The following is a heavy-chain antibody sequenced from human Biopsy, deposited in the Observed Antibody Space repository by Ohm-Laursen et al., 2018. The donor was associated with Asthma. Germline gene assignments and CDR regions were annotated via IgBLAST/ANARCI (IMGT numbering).Heavy chain of an antibody. CDR3: ARCQVGYSSGWSLLLKKFYYSGMDV. Sequence: SVKVSCKAPGGTFSNFAISWVRQAPGQGLEWLGGIMTVFGTTNYTQKFQGRVTITADESTSTAYMEVTSLRSEDTAIYYCARCQVGYSSGWSLLLKKFYYSGMDVWGQGTAVTVSS. V-gene: IGHV1-69*13. CDR2: IMTVFGTT. D-gene: IGHD6-19*01. CDR1: GGTFSNFA. J-gene: IGHJ6*02.